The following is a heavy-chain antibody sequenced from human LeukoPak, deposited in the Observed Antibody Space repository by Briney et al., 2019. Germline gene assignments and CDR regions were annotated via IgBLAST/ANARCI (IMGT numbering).Heavy chain of an antibody. Sequence: ASVKVSCKASGYTFTSYYMHWVRQAPGQGLEWMGIINPSGGSTSYAQKFQGRVTMTRDASTSTVYMELSSLRSEDTAVYYCARDRVGEDTAMVTPEYYSYYYGMDVWGQGTTVTVSS. D-gene: IGHD5-18*01. CDR1: GYTFTSYY. CDR2: INPSGGST. J-gene: IGHJ6*02. V-gene: IGHV1-46*01. CDR3: ARDRVGEDTAMVTPEYYSYYYGMDV.